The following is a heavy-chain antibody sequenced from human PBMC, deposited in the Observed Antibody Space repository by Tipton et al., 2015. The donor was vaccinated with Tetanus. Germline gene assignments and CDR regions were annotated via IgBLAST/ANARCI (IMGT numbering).Heavy chain of an antibody. J-gene: IGHJ2*01. CDR3: ARDNRWAPSEWYSDI. D-gene: IGHD2/OR15-2a*01. CDR2: INTATGNT. V-gene: IGHV1-3*04. Sequence: QVQLVQSGPEVKKPGASVKVSCKASGYTFNHHGVHWVRQAPGQSLEWMGWINTATGNTKYSQKFQARVTITSDTSASTAYMELSSLRPEDTAVYYCARDNRWAPSEWYSDIWGRGTLVTVAS. CDR1: GYTFNHHG.